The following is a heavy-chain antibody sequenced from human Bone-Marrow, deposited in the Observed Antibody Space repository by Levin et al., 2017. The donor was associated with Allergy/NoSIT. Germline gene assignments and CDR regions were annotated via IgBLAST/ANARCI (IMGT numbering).Heavy chain of an antibody. CDR2: ISSSGSTI. J-gene: IGHJ6*02. D-gene: IGHD1-26*01. CDR3: ARRRVGATPPDYYGMDV. Sequence: RGESLKISCAASGFTFSDYYMSWIRQAPGKGLEWVSYISSSGSTIYYADSVKGRFTISRDNAKNSLYLQMNSLRAEDTAMYYCARRRVGATPPDYYGMDVWGQGTTVTVSS. CDR1: GFTFSDYY. V-gene: IGHV3-11*01.